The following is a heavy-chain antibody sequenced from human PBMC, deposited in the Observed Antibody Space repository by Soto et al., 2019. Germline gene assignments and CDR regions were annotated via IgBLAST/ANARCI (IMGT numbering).Heavy chain of an antibody. J-gene: IGHJ4*02. D-gene: IGHD6-13*01. CDR2: SYSAGSA. V-gene: IGHV3-53*05. Sequence: PGGSLRLSCAASGFTVSSYYMSWVRQAPGKGLEWVSVSYSAGSADFADSVKGRFTITKDTSKNQVVVTMTNMDPEDTATYFCAHVYWAASGTRYYFDYWGQGTLVTVSS. CDR1: GFTVSSYY. CDR3: AHVYWAASGTRYYFDY.